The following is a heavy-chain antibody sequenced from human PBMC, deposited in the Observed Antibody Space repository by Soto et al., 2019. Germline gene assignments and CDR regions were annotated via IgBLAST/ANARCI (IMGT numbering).Heavy chain of an antibody. V-gene: IGHV4-39*01. CDR2: IYYSGST. J-gene: IGHJ4*02. CDR1: GGSISSSSYY. Sequence: SETLSLTCTVSGGSISSSSYYWGWIRQPPGKGLEWIGSIYYSGSTYYNPSLKSRVTISVDTSKNQFSLKLSSVTAADTAVYYCARITPGYSSSWYDYWGQGTLVTVSS. CDR3: ARITPGYSSSWYDY. D-gene: IGHD6-13*01.